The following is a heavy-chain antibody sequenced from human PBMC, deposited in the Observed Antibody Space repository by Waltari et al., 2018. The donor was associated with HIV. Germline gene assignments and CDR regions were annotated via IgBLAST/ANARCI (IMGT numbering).Heavy chain of an antibody. J-gene: IGHJ6*02. CDR3: AKDPMDIVATINYYGMDV. CDR1: GFTFSSYA. V-gene: IGHV3-23*01. D-gene: IGHD5-12*01. Sequence: EVQLLESGGGLVQPGGSLRLSCAASGFTFSSYAMSWVRQAPGRGLEWVSGISGIGGRTYYADSVKGRFTISRDNAKNTLYLQMNSLRAEDTAVYYCAKDPMDIVATINYYGMDVWGQGTTVTVSS. CDR2: ISGIGGRT.